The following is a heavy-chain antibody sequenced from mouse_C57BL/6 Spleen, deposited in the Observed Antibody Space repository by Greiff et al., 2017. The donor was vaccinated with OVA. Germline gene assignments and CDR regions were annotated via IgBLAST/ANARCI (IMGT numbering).Heavy chain of an antibody. V-gene: IGHV1-64*01. Sequence: QVQLQQPGAELVKPGASVKLSCKASGYTFTSYWMHWVKQRPGQGLEWIGMIHPNSGSTNYNAKFKSKATLTVDKSSSTAYLQLSSLTSEDSAVYYCARELYYYGSSPHWYFDVWGTGTTVTVSS. D-gene: IGHD1-1*01. J-gene: IGHJ1*03. CDR1: GYTFTSYW. CDR2: IHPNSGST. CDR3: ARELYYYGSSPHWYFDV.